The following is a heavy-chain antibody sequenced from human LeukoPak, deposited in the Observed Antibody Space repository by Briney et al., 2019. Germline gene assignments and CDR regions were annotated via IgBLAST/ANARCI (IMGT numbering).Heavy chain of an antibody. CDR3: ASSVVAGTQIDY. D-gene: IGHD6-19*01. J-gene: IGHJ4*02. V-gene: IGHV4-59*01. CDR2: IYYSGST. Sequence: PSETLSLTCTVSGGSISSYYWSWIRQPPGKGLEWIGHIYYSGSTNYNPSLKSRVTISVDTSKNQFSLKLSSVTAADTAVYYCASSVVAGTQIDYWGQGTLVTVSS. CDR1: GGSISSYY.